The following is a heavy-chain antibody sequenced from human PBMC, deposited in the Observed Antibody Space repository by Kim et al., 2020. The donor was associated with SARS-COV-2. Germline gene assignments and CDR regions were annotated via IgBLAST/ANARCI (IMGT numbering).Heavy chain of an antibody. J-gene: IGHJ6*03. V-gene: IGHV4-34*01. Sequence: SETLSLTCAVYGGSFSGYYWSWIRQPPGKGLEWIGEINHSGSTNYNPSLKSRVTISVDTSKNQFSLKLSSVTAADTAVYYCARRGLQKGYYYYYYMDVWGKVTTFTVSS. CDR3: ARRGLQKGYYYYYYMDV. CDR2: INHSGST. D-gene: IGHD3-16*01. CDR1: GGSFSGYY.